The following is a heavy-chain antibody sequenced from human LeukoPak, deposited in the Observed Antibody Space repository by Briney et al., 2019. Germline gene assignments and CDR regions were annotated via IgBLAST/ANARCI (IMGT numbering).Heavy chain of an antibody. CDR2: ISSSGSNI. D-gene: IGHD2-21*02. CDR3: ARRHCGGDCYSDY. V-gene: IGHV3-11*01. CDR1: GFTFSDYY. J-gene: IGHJ4*02. Sequence: AGGSLRLSCAASGFTFSDYYMSWIRQAPGKGLEWVSYISSSGSNIYYADSVKGRFTISRDNAKNSLYLQMNSLRAEDTAVYYCARRHCGGDCYSDYWGQGTLVTVSS.